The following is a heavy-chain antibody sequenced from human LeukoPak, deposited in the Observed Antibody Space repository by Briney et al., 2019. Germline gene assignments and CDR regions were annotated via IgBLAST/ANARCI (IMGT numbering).Heavy chain of an antibody. CDR3: ARDFSPVAGWFDP. CDR2: ISSSGSTI. CDR1: GGSFSDYY. J-gene: IGHJ5*02. Sequence: LSLTCAVYGGSFSDYYMSWIRQAPGKGLEWVSYISSSGSTIYYADSVKGRFTIFRDNAKNSLYLQMNSLRAEDTAVYYCARDFSPVAGWFDPWGQGTLVTVSS. D-gene: IGHD3-3*01. V-gene: IGHV3-11*01.